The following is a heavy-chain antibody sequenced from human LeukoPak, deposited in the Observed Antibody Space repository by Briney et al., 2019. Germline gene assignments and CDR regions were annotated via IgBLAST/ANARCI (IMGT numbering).Heavy chain of an antibody. CDR3: ARGSGDSSGYYQDIEYFQH. CDR2: IYHSGST. D-gene: IGHD3-22*01. CDR1: GGSISSGGYS. Sequence: SETLSLTCAVSGGSISSGGYSWSWIRQPPGKSLEWIGYIYHSGSTYYNPSLKSRVTISVDRSKNQFSLKLSSVTAADTAVYYCARGSGDSSGYYQDIEYFQHWGQGTLVTVSS. J-gene: IGHJ1*01. V-gene: IGHV4-30-2*01.